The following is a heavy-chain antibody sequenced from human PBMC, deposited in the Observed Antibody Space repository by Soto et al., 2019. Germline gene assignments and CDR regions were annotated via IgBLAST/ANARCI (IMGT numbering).Heavy chain of an antibody. D-gene: IGHD4-17*01. J-gene: IGHJ6*02. CDR1: GGSISGYY. CDR3: AREGRGYGDYVRYYYYGMDV. V-gene: IGHV4-59*13. CDR2: IYYSGST. Sequence: SETLSVTCTVSGGSISGYYWSWIRQPPGKGLEWIGYIYYSGSTNYNPSLKSRVTISVDTSKNQFSLKLSSVTAADTAVYYCAREGRGYGDYVRYYYYGMDVWGQGTTVTVSS.